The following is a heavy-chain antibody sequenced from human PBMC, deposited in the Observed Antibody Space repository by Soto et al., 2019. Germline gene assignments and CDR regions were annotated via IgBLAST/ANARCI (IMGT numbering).Heavy chain of an antibody. CDR1: GFTFSSYG. V-gene: IGHV3-30*18. J-gene: IGHJ4*02. CDR3: AKDLSIVVVPAATDY. D-gene: IGHD2-2*01. CDR2: ISYDGSNK. Sequence: GGSLRLSCAASGFTFSSYGMHWVRQAPGKGLEWVAVISYDGSNKYYADSVKGRFTISRDNSKNTLYLQMNSLRAEDTAVYYCAKDLSIVVVPAATDYWGQGTLVTVSS.